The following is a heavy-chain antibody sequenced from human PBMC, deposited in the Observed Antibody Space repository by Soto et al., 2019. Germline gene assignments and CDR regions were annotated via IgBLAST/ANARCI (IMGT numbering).Heavy chain of an antibody. Sequence: ASVNGSCKAAGYGFTGDYMHWVRQAPGQGLEWMGWINPNSGGTDYAQKFQGRVTMTRDTSISTAYMELSRLRSDDTAVYYCAGGVLSGSYYNWFDPWGQGTLVTVSS. CDR2: INPNSGGT. V-gene: IGHV1-2*02. CDR3: AGGVLSGSYYNWFDP. J-gene: IGHJ5*02. CDR1: GYGFTGDY. D-gene: IGHD1-26*01.